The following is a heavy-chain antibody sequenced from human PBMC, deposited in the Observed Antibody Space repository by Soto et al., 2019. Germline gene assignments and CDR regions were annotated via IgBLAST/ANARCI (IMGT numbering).Heavy chain of an antibody. Sequence: SQTLSLTCAISGDSVSSNSAAWNWIRQSPSRCFEWLGSTYYRSNWYNDYAVSVKSRITINPDTSKNQFSLQLNSVTPEDTAVYYCAGNSYSSSRPFDYWGQGTLVTVS. CDR3: AGNSYSSSRPFDY. CDR1: GDSVSSNSAA. D-gene: IGHD6-6*01. V-gene: IGHV6-1*01. J-gene: IGHJ4*02. CDR2: TYYRSNWYN.